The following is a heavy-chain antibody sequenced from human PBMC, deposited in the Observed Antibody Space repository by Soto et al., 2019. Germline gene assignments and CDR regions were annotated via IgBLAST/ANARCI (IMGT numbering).Heavy chain of an antibody. CDR3: AREGEQWLVRPYYFDY. D-gene: IGHD6-19*01. CDR2: IWYDGSNK. Sequence: QVQLVESGGGVVQSGRSLRLSCAASGFTFSSYGMHWVRQAPGKGLEWVAVIWYDGSNKYYADSVKGRFTISRDNSKNTLYLQMNSLRAEDTAVYYCAREGEQWLVRPYYFDYWGQGTLVTVSS. J-gene: IGHJ4*02. V-gene: IGHV3-33*01. CDR1: GFTFSSYG.